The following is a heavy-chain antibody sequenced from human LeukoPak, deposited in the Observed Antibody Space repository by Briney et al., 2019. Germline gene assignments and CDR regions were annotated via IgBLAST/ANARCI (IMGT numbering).Heavy chain of an antibody. CDR1: GFSFSTDW. V-gene: IGHV3-7*01. CDR2: IKGDESEK. J-gene: IGHJ1*01. D-gene: IGHD2-2*03. CDR3: ATSGYSYALNY. Sequence: QPGGSLRLSCAASGFSFSTDWMTWVRQAPGKGLEWVANIKGDESEKYYVDSVMGRFTISSDNAKNSLYLQMNSLRAEDTAVYYCATSGYSYALNYWGQGTLVTVSS.